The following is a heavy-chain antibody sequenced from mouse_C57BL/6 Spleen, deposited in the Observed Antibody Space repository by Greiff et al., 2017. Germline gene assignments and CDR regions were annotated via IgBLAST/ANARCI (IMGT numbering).Heavy chain of an antibody. CDR2: ISSGSSTI. CDR3: ARDYYGSSYPYAMDY. D-gene: IGHD1-1*01. CDR1: GFTFSDYG. J-gene: IGHJ4*01. Sequence: EVHLVESGGGLVKPGGSLKLSCAASGFTFSDYGMHWVRQAPEKGLEWVAYISSGSSTIYYADTVKGRFTISRDNAKNPLCLQMTSLRSEDTAMYYCARDYYGSSYPYAMDYWGQGTSVTVSS. V-gene: IGHV5-17*01.